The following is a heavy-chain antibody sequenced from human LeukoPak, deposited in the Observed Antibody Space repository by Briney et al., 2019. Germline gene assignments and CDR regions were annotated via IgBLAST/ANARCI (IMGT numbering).Heavy chain of an antibody. V-gene: IGHV3-33*01. J-gene: IGHJ4*02. D-gene: IGHD3-3*01. CDR3: ARVFSGSGSTGSFDY. Sequence: GRSLRLSCAASGFTFSSHAMHWVRQAPGKGLEWVAAIWSDASGNKYADSVKGRFAISRDNAKNILYLLVDSLRAEDTAVYFCARVFSGSGSTGSFDYWGQGTLVTVSS. CDR2: IWSDASGN. CDR1: GFTFSSHA.